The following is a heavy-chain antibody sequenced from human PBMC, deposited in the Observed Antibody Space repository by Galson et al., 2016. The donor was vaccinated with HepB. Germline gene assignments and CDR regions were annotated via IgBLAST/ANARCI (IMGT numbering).Heavy chain of an antibody. D-gene: IGHD3-3*02. J-gene: IGHJ6*02. CDR3: ARDPGALYNHLGSDVNQYGMDV. V-gene: IGHV3-23*01. Sequence: SLRLSSAVSGFTFSSYALSWVRQAPGKGLEWVSAITGSGGGTYYADSVQGRFTVSRDNSKNTLFLQMNRLSAEDTAVYYCARDPGALYNHLGSDVNQYGMDVWGQGTTVTVSS. CDR1: GFTFSSYA. CDR2: ITGSGGGT.